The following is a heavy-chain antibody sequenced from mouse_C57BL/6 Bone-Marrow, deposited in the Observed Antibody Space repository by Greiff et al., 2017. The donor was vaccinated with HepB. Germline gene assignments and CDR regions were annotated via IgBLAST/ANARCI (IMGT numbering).Heavy chain of an antibody. CDR2: IDPSDSYT. CDR1: GYTFTSYW. J-gene: IGHJ4*01. Sequence: VQLQQPGAELVKPGASVKLSCKASGYTFTSYWMQWVKQRPGQGLEWIGEIDPSDSYTNYNQKFKGKATLTVDTSSSTAYMQLSSLTSEDSAVYYCARKRGLLAMDYWGQGTSVTVSS. D-gene: IGHD1-1*01. V-gene: IGHV1-50*01. CDR3: ARKRGLLAMDY.